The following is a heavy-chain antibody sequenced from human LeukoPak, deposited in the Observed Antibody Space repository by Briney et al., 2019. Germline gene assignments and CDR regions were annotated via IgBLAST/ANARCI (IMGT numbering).Heavy chain of an antibody. CDR1: GYTFTGYY. CDR2: INPNSGGT. V-gene: IGHV1-2*06. Sequence: ASVKVSCKASGYTFTGYYMHWVRQAPGQGLEWMGRINPNSGGTNYAQKLQGRVTMTTDTSTSTAYMELRSLRSDDTAVYYCARDVVVVPAAIAPNIDYWGQGTLVTVSS. D-gene: IGHD2-2*02. J-gene: IGHJ4*02. CDR3: ARDVVVVPAAIAPNIDY.